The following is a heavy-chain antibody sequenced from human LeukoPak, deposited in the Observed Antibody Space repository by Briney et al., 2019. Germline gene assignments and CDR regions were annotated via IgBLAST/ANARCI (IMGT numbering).Heavy chain of an antibody. CDR2: IYYSGST. J-gene: IGHJ4*02. Sequence: SETLSLTCTVSGGSISSYYWSWIRQPPGKGLEWIGYIYYSGSTNYNPSLKSRVTISVDTSKNQFSLKLSSVTAGDTAVYYCARGDDYGDALTFYFDYWGQGTLVTVSS. V-gene: IGHV4-59*01. CDR1: GGSISSYY. D-gene: IGHD4-17*01. CDR3: ARGDDYGDALTFYFDY.